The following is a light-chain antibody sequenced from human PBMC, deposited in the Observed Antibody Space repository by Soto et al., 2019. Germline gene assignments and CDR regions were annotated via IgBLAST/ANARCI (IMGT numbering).Light chain of an antibody. CDR2: EVT. J-gene: IGLJ3*02. Sequence: QSVLTQPASVSGSPGQSITISCTGTSSDVGYNYVSWYQQHPGKAPKVMIYEVTNRPSGVSNRFSGSKSGNTASLTISGLQADDEADYYCSSHTSSNTLLFGGGTQLTVL. CDR3: SSHTSSNTLL. V-gene: IGLV2-14*01. CDR1: SSDVGYNY.